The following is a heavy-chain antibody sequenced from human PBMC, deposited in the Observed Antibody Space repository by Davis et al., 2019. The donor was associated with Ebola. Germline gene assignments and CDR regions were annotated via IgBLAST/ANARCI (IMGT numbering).Heavy chain of an antibody. V-gene: IGHV3-21*05. CDR1: GFTFSSFG. CDR2: ISSRSSDI. CDR3: ARPYSGSYQFDY. D-gene: IGHD1-26*01. Sequence: GESLKISCVASGFTFSSFGMNWVRQAPGKGLEWVSYISSRSSDIYYADSVKGRFTISRDNAKNSLYLQMNSLRAEDTAVYYCARPYSGSYQFDYWGQGTLVTVSS. J-gene: IGHJ4*02.